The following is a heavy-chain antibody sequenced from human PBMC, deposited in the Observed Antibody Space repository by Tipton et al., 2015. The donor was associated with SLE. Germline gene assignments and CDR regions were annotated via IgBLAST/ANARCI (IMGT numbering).Heavy chain of an antibody. CDR1: GFSISSGYY. Sequence: TLSLTCTVSGFSISSGYYWGWIRQPPGKGLEWIGSIHHTGATYYNPSLKSRVTISVDTSKNQFSLKLNSVTAADTAVYYCAVGYCESTSCQREYYHHWGQGTLVTVSS. CDR2: IHHTGAT. V-gene: IGHV4-38-2*02. J-gene: IGHJ1*01. CDR3: AVGYCESTSCQREYYHH. D-gene: IGHD2-2*01.